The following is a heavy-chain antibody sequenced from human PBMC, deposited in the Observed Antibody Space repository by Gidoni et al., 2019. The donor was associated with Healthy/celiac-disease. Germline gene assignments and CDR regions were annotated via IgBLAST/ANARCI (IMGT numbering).Heavy chain of an antibody. V-gene: IGHV4-4*07. CDR1: VGSISSYY. Sequence: QVQLQESGPGLVKPSETLSLTCTVPVGSISSYYWSWIRQPAGKGLEWIGRIYTSGSTNYNPSLKSRVTMSVDTFKNQFSLKLSSVTAADTAVYYCARDGYNWNDGSLGWFDPWGQVTLVTVSS. J-gene: IGHJ5*02. CDR2: IYTSGST. D-gene: IGHD1-20*01. CDR3: ARDGYNWNDGSLGWFDP.